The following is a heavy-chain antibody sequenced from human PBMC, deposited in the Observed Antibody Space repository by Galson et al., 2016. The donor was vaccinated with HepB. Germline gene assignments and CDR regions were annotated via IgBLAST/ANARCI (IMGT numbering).Heavy chain of an antibody. CDR1: GFTISNSA. CDR3: AKDRAYRDGYSPFDY. CDR2: ISGGGGST. D-gene: IGHD5-24*01. V-gene: IGHV3-23*01. J-gene: IGHJ4*02. Sequence: SLRLSCAASGFTISNSAISWVRQAPGQGLEWVSAISGGGGSTDYADSVKGRLTISGDNSKNTVYLQMNSLRAEDTAVYYCAKDRAYRDGYSPFDYWGQGTLVTVSS.